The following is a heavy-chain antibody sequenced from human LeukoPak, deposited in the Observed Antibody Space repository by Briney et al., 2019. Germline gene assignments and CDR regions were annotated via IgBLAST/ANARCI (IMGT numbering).Heavy chain of an antibody. CDR3: AGQGGVGATAFDDH. J-gene: IGHJ4*02. Sequence: SETLSLTCTVSGGSISSSSYYWGWIRQPPGKGLEWIGSIYYSGSTYYNPSLKSRVTISVDTSKNQFSLKLSSVTAADTAVYYCAGQGGVGATAFDDHWGQGILVTVSA. V-gene: IGHV4-39*01. D-gene: IGHD1-26*01. CDR1: GGSISSSSYY. CDR2: IYYSGST.